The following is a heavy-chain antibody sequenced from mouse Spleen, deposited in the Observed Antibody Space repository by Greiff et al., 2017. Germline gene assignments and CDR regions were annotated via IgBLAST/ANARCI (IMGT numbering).Heavy chain of an antibody. D-gene: IGHD1-1*01. CDR3: ARVHQELTVAMDY. J-gene: IGHJ4*01. Sequence: QVQLQQPGAELVKPGASVKLSCKASGYTFTSYWMQWVKQRPGQGLEWIGEIDPSDSYTNYNQKFKGKATLTVDTSSSTAYMQLSSLTSEDSAVYYCARVHQELTVAMDYWGQGTSVTVSS. CDR2: IDPSDSYT. V-gene: IGHV1-50*01. CDR1: GYTFTSYW.